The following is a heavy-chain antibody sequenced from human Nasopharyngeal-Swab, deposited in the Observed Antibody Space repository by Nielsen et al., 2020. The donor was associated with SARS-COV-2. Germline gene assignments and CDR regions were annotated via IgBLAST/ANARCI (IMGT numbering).Heavy chain of an antibody. Sequence: ASVKVSCKASGYTFTTYDINWLRQATGQGLEWMGWMTPNNGATGYAQKFQGRVTLTWDTSISTAYMELSSLRSEDTAVYYRTRGVPDFGYWGQGTLVTVSS. CDR3: TRGVPDFGY. V-gene: IGHV1-8*01. CDR2: MTPNNGAT. J-gene: IGHJ4*02. CDR1: GYTFTTYD.